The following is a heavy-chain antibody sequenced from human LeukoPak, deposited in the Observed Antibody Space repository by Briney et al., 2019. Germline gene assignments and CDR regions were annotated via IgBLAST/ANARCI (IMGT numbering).Heavy chain of an antibody. Sequence: SETLSLTCTVSRGSIGSYYLSWIRQPPGKGLEWIGYIYYSGSTNYNPSLKSRVTMSVAPSQNQFSLNLHPVHDADTALYYCARDHRGNYYLDIWGQGTMVTVSS. CDR3: ARDHRGNYYLDI. V-gene: IGHV4-59*01. D-gene: IGHD1-26*01. CDR2: IYYSGST. J-gene: IGHJ3*02. CDR1: RGSIGSYY.